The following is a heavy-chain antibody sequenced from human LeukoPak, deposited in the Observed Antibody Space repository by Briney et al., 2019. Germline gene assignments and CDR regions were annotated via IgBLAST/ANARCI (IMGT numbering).Heavy chain of an antibody. D-gene: IGHD3-9*01. Sequence: PGGSLRLSCAASGFTFSSYGMHWVRQAPGKGLEWVAVISYDGSNKYYADSVKGRFTISRDNSKNTLYLQMNSLRAEDTAVYYCARDGNDILTGYYGVGHDNWFDPWGQGTLVTVSS. J-gene: IGHJ5*02. V-gene: IGHV3-30*03. CDR2: ISYDGSNK. CDR3: ARDGNDILTGYYGVGHDNWFDP. CDR1: GFTFSSYG.